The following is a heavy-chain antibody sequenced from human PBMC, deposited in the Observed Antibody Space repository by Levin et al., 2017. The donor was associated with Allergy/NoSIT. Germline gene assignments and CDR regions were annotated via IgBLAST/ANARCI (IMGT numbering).Heavy chain of an antibody. Sequence: SCAASGFTFSMYGMHWVRQAPGKGLEWVAVISHNGAYKYYADSVKGRFTISRDNSKNTLYLQMNSLRAEDTAVYYCANIAVAGTRGYGMDVWGQGTTVTVSS. V-gene: IGHV3-30*18. CDR1: GFTFSMYG. CDR3: ANIAVAGTRGYGMDV. J-gene: IGHJ6*02. CDR2: ISHNGAYK. D-gene: IGHD6-13*01.